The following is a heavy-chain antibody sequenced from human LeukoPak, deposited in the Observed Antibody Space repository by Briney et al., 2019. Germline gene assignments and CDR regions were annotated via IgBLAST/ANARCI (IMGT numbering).Heavy chain of an antibody. V-gene: IGHV3-30*09. D-gene: IGHD6-19*01. J-gene: IGHJ4*01. CDR1: GFTFSGYP. CDR3: AKDMTTAVAGTLFDC. CDR2: ISDDGGRK. Sequence: RGSLRLSCAASGFTFSGYPMHWVRQAPGKGLDWVAIISDDGGRKFYADSVKGRFAISRDNSKNTLYLQMNSLRAEDTAVYYCAKDMTTAVAGTLFDCWGQGTLVTVSS.